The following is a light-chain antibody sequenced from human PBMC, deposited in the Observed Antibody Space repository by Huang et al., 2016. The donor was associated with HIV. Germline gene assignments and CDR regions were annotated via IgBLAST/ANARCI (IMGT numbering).Light chain of an antibody. Sequence: DIQMTQSPSSLSASVGDRVTITCRASQSISTYLNWDQQKSGKAPNLLISVASSLQSGVPSRFSGGGSGTDFTLTISSLQPEDFATYYCQQSYTTPLTFGGGTRVEIK. V-gene: IGKV1-39*01. CDR3: QQSYTTPLT. J-gene: IGKJ4*01. CDR2: VAS. CDR1: QSISTY.